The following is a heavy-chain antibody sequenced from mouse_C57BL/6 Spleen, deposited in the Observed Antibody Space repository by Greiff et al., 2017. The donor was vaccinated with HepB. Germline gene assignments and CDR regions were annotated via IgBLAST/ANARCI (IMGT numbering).Heavy chain of an antibody. V-gene: IGHV1-64*01. Sequence: QVQLQQSGAELVKPGASVKLSCKASGYTFTSYWMHWVKQRPGQGLEWIGMIHPNSGSTNYNEKFKSKATLTVDKSSSTAYMQLSSLTSEDSAVYYCARSRYYYGSSYVDYWGQGTTLTVSS. CDR1: GYTFTSYW. J-gene: IGHJ2*01. D-gene: IGHD1-1*01. CDR3: ARSRYYYGSSYVDY. CDR2: IHPNSGST.